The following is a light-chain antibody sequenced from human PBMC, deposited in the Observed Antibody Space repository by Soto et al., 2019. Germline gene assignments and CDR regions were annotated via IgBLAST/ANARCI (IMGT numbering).Light chain of an antibody. Sequence: ENVLTQSPGTLSLSPGERATLSCRASQNVDRNYLAWYQHKPGRPPRLLVYDATSRATGISDRFSGIGSGTDFTLTISRLEPEDFAVYYCQQYGRSPRFGRGTRVEIK. CDR2: DAT. CDR3: QQYGRSPR. V-gene: IGKV3-20*01. CDR1: QNVDRNY. J-gene: IGKJ4*01.